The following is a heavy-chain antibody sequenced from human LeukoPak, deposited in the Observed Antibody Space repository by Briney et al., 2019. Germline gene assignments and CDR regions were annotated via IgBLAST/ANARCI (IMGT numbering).Heavy chain of an antibody. Sequence: SETLSLTCTVSGGSISSYYWSWIRQPAGKGLEWIGRIYTSGSTNYNAFLKSRVSMSVDTSKNQFSLKLSSVTAADTAVFYCARENSGSYREFDYLGQGTLVTVSS. D-gene: IGHD1-26*01. CDR1: GGSISSYY. CDR3: ARENSGSYREFDY. V-gene: IGHV4-4*07. J-gene: IGHJ4*02. CDR2: IYTSGST.